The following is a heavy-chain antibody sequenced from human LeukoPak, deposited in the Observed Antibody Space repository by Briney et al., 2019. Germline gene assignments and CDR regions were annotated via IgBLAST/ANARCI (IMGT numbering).Heavy chain of an antibody. J-gene: IGHJ4*02. CDR2: VSYDGDFK. CDR1: GFVFSKYA. Sequence: GGSLRLSCVGSGFVFSKYAVHWVRQAPGKGLEWVAVVSYDGDFKLYGDSVKGRFTISRDNSQNMLFLQMNDLRPQDAATYFCARDPYSHDSSGFSYFLQYWGQGTVVTVST. D-gene: IGHD6-19*01. V-gene: IGHV3-30-3*01. CDR3: ARDPYSHDSSGFSYFLQY.